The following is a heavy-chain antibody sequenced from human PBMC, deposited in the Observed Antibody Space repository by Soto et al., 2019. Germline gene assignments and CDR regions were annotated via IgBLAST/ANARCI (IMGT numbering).Heavy chain of an antibody. D-gene: IGHD3-22*01. J-gene: IGHJ4*02. CDR3: ARVTEYYDSSGYNFDY. CDR2: IYYSGST. CDR1: GGSISIDGYY. V-gene: IGHV4-31*03. Sequence: KPSQTLSLTCPVSGGSISIDGYYWSWIRQHPGKGLEWIGYIYYSGSTYYNPSLKSRVTISVDTSKNQFSLKLSSVTAADTAVYYCARVTEYYDSSGYNFDYWGQGTRVTVAS.